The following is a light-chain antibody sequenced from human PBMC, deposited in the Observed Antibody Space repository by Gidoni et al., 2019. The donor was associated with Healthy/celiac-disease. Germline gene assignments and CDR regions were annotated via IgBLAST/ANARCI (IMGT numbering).Light chain of an antibody. J-gene: IGKJ1*01. CDR3: QQSYSTLWT. V-gene: IGKV1-39*01. Sequence: IQMTLSPSSLSASVGERVTITCRASQSISSYLNWYQQKPGKAPKLLIYAASSWQSGVPSRFSGSGSGTDFTLTISSLEPEDFATYYCQQSYSTLWTFGQGTKVEIK. CDR2: AAS. CDR1: QSISSY.